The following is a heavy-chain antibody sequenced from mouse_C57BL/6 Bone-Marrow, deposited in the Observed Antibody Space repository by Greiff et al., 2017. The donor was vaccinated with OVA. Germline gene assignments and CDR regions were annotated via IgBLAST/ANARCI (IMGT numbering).Heavy chain of an antibody. CDR3: AMSAGAIDWDDYFDY. CDR1: GYTFTSYW. Sequence: QVQLKQSGAELVKPGASVKLSCKASGYTFTSYWMHWVKQRPGQGLEWIGMIHPNCGSTNYNEKFKSKATLTVDNSSSTAYMQLSSLTSEDSTVYYCAMSAGAIDWDDYFDYWGQGTTLTVSS. J-gene: IGHJ2*01. CDR2: IHPNCGST. V-gene: IGHV1-64*01. D-gene: IGHD4-1*01.